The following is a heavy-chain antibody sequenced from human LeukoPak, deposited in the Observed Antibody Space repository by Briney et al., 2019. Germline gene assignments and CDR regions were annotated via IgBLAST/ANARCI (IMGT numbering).Heavy chain of an antibody. CDR3: ARDHPGWWV. CDR1: GGSISGYY. CDR2: IYYSGST. D-gene: IGHD2-15*01. Sequence: SETLSLTCTVSGGSISGYYWSWIRKPPGKGLEWIGYIYYSGSTNYNPSLKSRVTISVDTSKNQFSLKLSSVTAADTAVYYCARDHPGWWVWGQGTTVTVSS. J-gene: IGHJ6*02. V-gene: IGHV4-59*01.